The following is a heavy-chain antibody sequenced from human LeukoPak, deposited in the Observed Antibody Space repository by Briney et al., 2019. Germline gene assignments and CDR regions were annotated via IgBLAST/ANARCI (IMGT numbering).Heavy chain of an antibody. J-gene: IGHJ4*02. CDR3: ARGKLIYYYDNSGYFDY. D-gene: IGHD3-22*01. CDR2: IRITTGAL. CDR1: GFTFSSYT. Sequence: GGSLRLSCAASGFTFSSYTMDWIRQAPGKGLEWLSYIRITTGALYYADSVKGRFTISRDNAKNLLYLQMNSLRAEDTAVYYCARGKLIYYYDNSGYFDYWGQGTLVTVSS. V-gene: IGHV3-48*01.